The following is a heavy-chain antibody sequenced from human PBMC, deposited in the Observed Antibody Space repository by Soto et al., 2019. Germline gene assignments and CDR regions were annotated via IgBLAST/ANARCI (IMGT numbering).Heavy chain of an antibody. CDR2: ISSSGSTI. J-gene: IGHJ3*02. Sequence: PGGSLRLSCAASGFTFSDYYMSWIRQAPGEGLEWVSYISSSGSTIYYADSVKGRFTISRDNAKNSLYLQMNSLRAEDTAVYYCARPEFGYCSSTSCYAFDIWGQGTMVTVSS. D-gene: IGHD2-2*01. CDR3: ARPEFGYCSSTSCYAFDI. CDR1: GFTFSDYY. V-gene: IGHV3-11*01.